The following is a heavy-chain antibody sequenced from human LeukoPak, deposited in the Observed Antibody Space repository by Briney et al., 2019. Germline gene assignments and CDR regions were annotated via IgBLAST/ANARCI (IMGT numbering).Heavy chain of an antibody. CDR2: IYYSGST. V-gene: IGHV4-59*01. J-gene: IGHJ4*02. Sequence: SETLSLTCTVSGGSISSYYWSWIRQPPGKGLEWIGYIYYSGSTNYNPSLKSRVTISVDTSKNQFSLKLISVTAADTAVYYCARAVRLKEQLFDYWGQGTLVTVSS. D-gene: IGHD6-13*01. CDR3: ARAVRLKEQLFDY. CDR1: GGSISSYY.